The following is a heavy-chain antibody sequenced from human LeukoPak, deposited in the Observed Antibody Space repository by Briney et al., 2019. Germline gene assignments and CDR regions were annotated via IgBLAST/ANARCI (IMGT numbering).Heavy chain of an antibody. J-gene: IGHJ4*02. CDR1: GGSISSYY. Sequence: SETLCLTCTASGGSISSYYWSWIRQPPGKGLEWIGYIYYSGSTNYNPSLKSRVTILVDTSKNQFSFQLSSMIGADTAVVYCARSGVYFDWPRWGQGALVTVCS. CDR3: ARSGVYFDWPR. CDR2: IYYSGST. V-gene: IGHV4-59*01. D-gene: IGHD3-9*01.